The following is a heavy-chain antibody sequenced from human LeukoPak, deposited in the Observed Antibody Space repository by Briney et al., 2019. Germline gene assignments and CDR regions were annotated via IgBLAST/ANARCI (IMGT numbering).Heavy chain of an antibody. CDR1: GYTFTSYG. V-gene: IGHV1-18*01. CDR2: ISAYNGNT. Sequence: ASVKVSCKASGYTFTSYGISWVRQAPGQGLEWMGWISAYNGNTNYAQKLQGRVTMTTDTSTSTVYMELRSLRSDDTAVYYCARFALNQVLVLGWAYFDSWGQGIQVTVS. J-gene: IGHJ4*02. D-gene: IGHD2-15*01. CDR3: ARFALNQVLVLGWAYFDS.